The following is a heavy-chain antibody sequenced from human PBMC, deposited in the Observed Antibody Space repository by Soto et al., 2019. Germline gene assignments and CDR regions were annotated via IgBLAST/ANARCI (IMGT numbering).Heavy chain of an antibody. CDR2: IKQDGSEK. CDR1: GFSFSSFW. J-gene: IGHJ6*02. V-gene: IGHV3-7*01. D-gene: IGHD6-25*01. Sequence: GGSLRLSCAASGFSFSSFWMIWVRQAPGKGLEWVAIIKQDGSEKHYVDSVKGRFTISRDNAKNTVYLQMNSLGAEDTAVYYCAADAAYAKDVWGQGTTVTVSS. CDR3: AADAAYAKDV.